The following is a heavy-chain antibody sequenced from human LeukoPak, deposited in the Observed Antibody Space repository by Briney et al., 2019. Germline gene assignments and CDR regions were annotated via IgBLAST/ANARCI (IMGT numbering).Heavy chain of an antibody. D-gene: IGHD6-19*01. CDR2: ISSGSSYI. CDR1: GFTFSYYS. J-gene: IGHJ4*02. V-gene: IGHV3-21*03. CDR3: ARDQGSDWSLPFDY. Sequence: GGSLRLSCAASGFTFSYYSMNCVRQAPGKGLEWASSISSGSSYIYYADSVKGRFTISRDSAKNSLYLQMNSLRAEDTAVYYCARDQGSDWSLPFDYWGQGTLVTVSS.